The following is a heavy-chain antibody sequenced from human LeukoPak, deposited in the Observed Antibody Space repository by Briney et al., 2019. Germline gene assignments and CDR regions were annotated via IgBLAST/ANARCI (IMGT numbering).Heavy chain of an antibody. D-gene: IGHD6-13*01. J-gene: IGHJ4*02. Sequence: SETLSLTCTVSGGSISSYYWSWIRQPSGKGLEWIGYIYYSGSTNYNPSLKSRVAISVDTSKNQFSLKLSSVTAADTAVYYCATGYSSSWYVDYWGQGTLVTVSS. V-gene: IGHV4-59*01. CDR1: GGSISSYY. CDR2: IYYSGST. CDR3: ATGYSSSWYVDY.